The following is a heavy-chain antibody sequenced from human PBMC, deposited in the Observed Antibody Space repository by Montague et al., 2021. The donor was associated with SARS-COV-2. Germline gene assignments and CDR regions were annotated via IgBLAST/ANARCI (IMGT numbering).Heavy chain of an antibody. Sequence: SLRLSCAASGFTFGAFAIHWVRQAPGKGLEWVALISYHGSNKYYADSVRGRFTISRDNSKNTLYLQMNSLRADDTAVYYCARVARRDAYNTHYHPYYSMDVWGQGTTVTVSS. CDR2: ISYHGSNK. D-gene: IGHD5-24*01. V-gene: IGHV3-30*04. J-gene: IGHJ6*02. CDR1: GFTFGAFA. CDR3: ARVARRDAYNTHYHPYYSMDV.